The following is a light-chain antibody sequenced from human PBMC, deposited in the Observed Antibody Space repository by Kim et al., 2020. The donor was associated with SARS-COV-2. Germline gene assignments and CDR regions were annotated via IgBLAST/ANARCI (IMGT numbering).Light chain of an antibody. V-gene: IGKV1-5*01. Sequence: DIQMTQSPSTLYASVGDRVTITCRTSQSIRSWLVWYQQKPGKAPKLLIYDASKLESGVPSRFSGRGSGAEFVLTITSVQPDDIATYYCQQYDGFSSTFGQGTKVDIK. CDR3: QQYDGFSST. J-gene: IGKJ1*01. CDR1: QSIRSW. CDR2: DAS.